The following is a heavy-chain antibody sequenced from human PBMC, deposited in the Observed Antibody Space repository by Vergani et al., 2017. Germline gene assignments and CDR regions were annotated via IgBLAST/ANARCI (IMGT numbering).Heavy chain of an antibody. CDR3: ATARGYYDSYNY. Sequence: VQLVESGGGLVQPGGSLRLSCAASGFTFSSYWMSWVRQAPGKGLEWMGGFDPEDGETIYAQKFQGRVTMTEDTSTDTAYMELSSLRSEDTAVYYCATARGYYDSYNYWGQGTLVTVSS. V-gene: IGHV1-24*01. CDR1: GFTFSSYW. D-gene: IGHD3-22*01. J-gene: IGHJ4*02. CDR2: FDPEDGET.